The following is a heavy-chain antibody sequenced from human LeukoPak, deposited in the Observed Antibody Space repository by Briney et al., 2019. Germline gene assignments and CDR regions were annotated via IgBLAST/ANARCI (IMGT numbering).Heavy chain of an antibody. Sequence: SETLSLTCTVSGDFTSFYYWTWIRQPPGKGLEWIGNIHTTGSTDYNPSLKSRATMSIDTSKNQFSLRLNSVTAADTAVYYCARPDPSSWWVYFNYSGQGTLVTVSP. CDR1: GDFTSFYY. CDR3: ARPDPSSWWVYFNY. CDR2: IHTTGST. V-gene: IGHV4-4*09. J-gene: IGHJ4*02. D-gene: IGHD2-15*01.